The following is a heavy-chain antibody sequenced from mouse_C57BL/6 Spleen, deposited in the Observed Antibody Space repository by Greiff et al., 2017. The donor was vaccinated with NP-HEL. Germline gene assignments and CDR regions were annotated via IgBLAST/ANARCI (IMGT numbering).Heavy chain of an antibody. CDR1: GYAFTNYL. V-gene: IGHV1-54*01. CDR3: ARERAY. CDR2: INPGSGGT. Sequence: VNLVESGAELVRPGTSVKVSCKASGYAFTNYLIEWVKQRPGQGLEWIGVINPGSGGTNYNEKFKGKATLTADKSSSTAYMQLSSLTSEDSAVYFCARERAYWGQGTLVTVSA. J-gene: IGHJ3*01.